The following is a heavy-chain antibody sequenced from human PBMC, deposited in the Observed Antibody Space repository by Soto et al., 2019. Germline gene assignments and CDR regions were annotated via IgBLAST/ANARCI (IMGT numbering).Heavy chain of an antibody. CDR2: ISSTSSYI. CDR1: GFTFRSYS. CDR3: ACNAVAGTGATFAY. J-gene: IGHJ4*02. V-gene: IGHV3-21*01. D-gene: IGHD6-19*01. Sequence: GGSLRLSCAASGFTFRSYSMNWVRQAPGKGLEWVSSISSTSSYIYYADSVKGRFTISRDNAKNSLYLQMNSLRAEDTAVYYCACNAVAGTGATFAYWGQGTLVTVSS.